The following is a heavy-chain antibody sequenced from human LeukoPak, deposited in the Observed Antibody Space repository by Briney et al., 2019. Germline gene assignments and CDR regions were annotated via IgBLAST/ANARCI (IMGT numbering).Heavy chain of an antibody. J-gene: IGHJ4*02. CDR2: IKPDGSEK. CDR1: GFTFSRFW. V-gene: IGHV3-7*04. Sequence: GGSLRLSCAASGFTFSRFWMGWVRQAPGEGLEWVANIKPDGSEKNYGDSVRGRFTISRDNARNSLYLQMNSLRAGDTAVYYCARENYFDYWGQGTLVTVSS. CDR3: ARENYFDY.